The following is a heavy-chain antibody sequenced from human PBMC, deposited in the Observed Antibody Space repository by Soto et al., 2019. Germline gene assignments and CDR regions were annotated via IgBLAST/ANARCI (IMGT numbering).Heavy chain of an antibody. CDR2: TSNSGST. J-gene: IGHJ4*02. D-gene: IGHD1-1*01. Sequence: QVQLQESGPGLVKPSQTLSLTFTVSGGSITSSGYYWSWIRQHPGEGLEWIGFTSNSGSTSYNPSLKSRVTISVDKSSNQFSLNLKSVTAADTAVYYCARGGGSTNVDSWGQGNLVTVSP. V-gene: IGHV4-31*03. CDR1: GGSITSSGYY. CDR3: ARGGGSTNVDS.